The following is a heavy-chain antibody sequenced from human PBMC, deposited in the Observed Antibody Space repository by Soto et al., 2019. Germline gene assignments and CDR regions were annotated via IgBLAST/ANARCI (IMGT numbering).Heavy chain of an antibody. D-gene: IGHD4-17*01. J-gene: IGHJ4*02. CDR3: ARRVGTVTFFDY. V-gene: IGHV4-39*01. CDR2: IYYSGST. CDR1: GGSISSSSYY. Sequence: PSETLSLTXTVSGGSISSSSYYWGWIRQPPGKGLEWIGSIYYSGSTYYNPSLKSRVTISVDTSKNQFSLKLSSVTAADTAVYYCARRVGTVTFFDYWGQGTLVTVSS.